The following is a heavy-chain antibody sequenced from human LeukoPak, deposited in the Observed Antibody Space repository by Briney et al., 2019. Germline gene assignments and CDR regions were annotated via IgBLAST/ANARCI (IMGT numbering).Heavy chain of an antibody. J-gene: IGHJ4*02. CDR1: GFTFSSYS. D-gene: IGHD2-2*02. Sequence: KTGGSLRLSCAASGFTFSSYSMNWVRQAPGKGLEWVSTISGDSAGTHYADSVKGRFAISRDNAKNSLYLQMNSLRAEDTAVYYCARGGLYCSSTSCYTTALDYWGQGTLVTVSS. CDR2: ISGDSAGT. V-gene: IGHV3-21*01. CDR3: ARGGLYCSSTSCYTTALDY.